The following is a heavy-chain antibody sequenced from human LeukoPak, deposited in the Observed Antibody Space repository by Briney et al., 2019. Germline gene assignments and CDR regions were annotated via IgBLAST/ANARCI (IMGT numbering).Heavy chain of an antibody. D-gene: IGHD3-10*01. CDR2: ISAYNGDT. Sequence: GASVKVSCKASGYTFTNHAFTWVRQAPGQGLEWMGWISAYNGDTNYAQILQGRVTLTADTSTNTAYMELRSLRSDDTAVYYCIKGFEYWGQGTLVTVSS. J-gene: IGHJ4*02. CDR1: GYTFTNHA. CDR3: IKGFEY. V-gene: IGHV1-18*01.